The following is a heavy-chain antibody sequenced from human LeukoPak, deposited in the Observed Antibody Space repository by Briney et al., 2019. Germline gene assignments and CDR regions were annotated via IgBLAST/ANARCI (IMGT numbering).Heavy chain of an antibody. CDR1: GGSFSGYY. Sequence: SETLSLTCAVYGGSFSGYYWSWIRQPPGKGLEWIGEINHSGSTNYNPSLKSRVTISVDTSKKQFSLKLSSVTAADTAVYYCARGVVVTRGFDYWGQGTLVTVSS. CDR2: INHSGST. D-gene: IGHD4-23*01. CDR3: ARGVVVTRGFDY. J-gene: IGHJ4*02. V-gene: IGHV4-34*01.